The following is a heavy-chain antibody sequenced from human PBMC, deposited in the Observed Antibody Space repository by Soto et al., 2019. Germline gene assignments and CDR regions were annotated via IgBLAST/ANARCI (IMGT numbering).Heavy chain of an antibody. CDR3: ARLVVVVPVANV. J-gene: IGHJ4*02. V-gene: IGHV4-30-4*01. CDR1: GGSISSGDYY. Sequence: SETLSLTCTVSGGSISSGDYYWSWIRQPPGKGLEWIGYIYYSGSTYYNPSLKSRVTISVDTSKNSFSLNLTSVTAADTAVYFCARLVVVVPVANVWGQGALVTVSS. D-gene: IGHD2-2*01. CDR2: IYYSGST.